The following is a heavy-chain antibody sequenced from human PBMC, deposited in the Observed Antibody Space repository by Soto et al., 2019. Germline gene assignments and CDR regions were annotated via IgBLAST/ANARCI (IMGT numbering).Heavy chain of an antibody. Sequence: PGESLKISCKGSGYSFSTYWIAWVRQMPGKGLEWMGIIYPGDSDSKDSPSFQGQVTISADKSISTAYLQWSSLKASDTAMYYCARRDGSGWSSFDSWGQGTLVTVSS. CDR3: ARRDGSGWSSFDS. CDR1: GYSFSTYW. J-gene: IGHJ4*02. D-gene: IGHD3-22*01. V-gene: IGHV5-51*01. CDR2: IYPGDSDS.